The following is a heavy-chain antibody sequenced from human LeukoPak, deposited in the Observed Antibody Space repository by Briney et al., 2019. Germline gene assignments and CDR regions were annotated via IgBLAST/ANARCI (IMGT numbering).Heavy chain of an antibody. CDR3: ARHEGSTAVAHYVDY. V-gene: IGHV5-51*01. CDR2: IYPGDSDT. J-gene: IGHJ4*02. D-gene: IGHD6-19*01. CDR1: GYSFTSYW. Sequence: GESLKISCKGSGYSFTSYWIGWVRQMPGKGLEWMGIIYPGDSDTRYSPSFQGQVTISADKSISTAYLQWSSLKASDTAMYYCARHEGSTAVAHYVDYWGQGTLVTVSS.